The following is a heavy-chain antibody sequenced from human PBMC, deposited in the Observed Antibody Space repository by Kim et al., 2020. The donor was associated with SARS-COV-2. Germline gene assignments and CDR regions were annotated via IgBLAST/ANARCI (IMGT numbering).Heavy chain of an antibody. D-gene: IGHD3-22*01. J-gene: IGHJ4*02. CDR3: ASHYDSSGYLYYFDF. CDR1: GGSITSGSYY. Sequence: SETLSLTCTVSGGSITSGSYYWGWIRQPPGKGLEWIGSIYYSGSTYYNPSLKSPVTISVDTSTNQSSLKLTSVTAADAAVYYCASHYDSSGYLYYFDFWGQGTLVTVSS. CDR2: IYYSGST. V-gene: IGHV4-39*01.